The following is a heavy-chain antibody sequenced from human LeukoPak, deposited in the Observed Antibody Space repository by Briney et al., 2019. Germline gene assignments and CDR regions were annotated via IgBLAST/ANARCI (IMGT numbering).Heavy chain of an antibody. D-gene: IGHD3-16*02. CDR3: ARGIKLGELSSFDY. Sequence: GGSLRLSCAASGFPFSSYSMNWVRQAPGKGLEWVSYISSYSSTIYYADSVKGRFTISRDNAKNSLYLQMNSLRAEDTAVYYCARGIKLGELSSFDYWGQGTLVTVSS. CDR1: GFPFSSYS. CDR2: ISSYSSTI. V-gene: IGHV3-48*01. J-gene: IGHJ4*02.